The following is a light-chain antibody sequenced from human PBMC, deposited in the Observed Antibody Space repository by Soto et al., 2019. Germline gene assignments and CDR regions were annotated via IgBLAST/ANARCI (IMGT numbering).Light chain of an antibody. J-gene: IGLJ2*01. Sequence: QSALTQPASVSGSPGQSITISCTGTSSDVGDYNYVSWYQQHPGKAPKLLIYEVSYRPSGVSNRFSGSKSGNTASLTISGLQAEDEAHYYCSSHTSTSTLVVFGGGTQLTVL. CDR3: SSHTSTSTLVV. CDR1: SSDVGDYNY. CDR2: EVS. V-gene: IGLV2-14*01.